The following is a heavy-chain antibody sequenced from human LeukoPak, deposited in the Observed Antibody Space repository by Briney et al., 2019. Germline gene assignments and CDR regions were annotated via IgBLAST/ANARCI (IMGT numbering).Heavy chain of an antibody. D-gene: IGHD5-12*01. V-gene: IGHV3-23*01. CDR2: ISGGGGTT. CDR1: GFAFTSYG. CDR3: AKGGIVATCDY. J-gene: IGHJ4*02. Sequence: PGGSLRLSCAASGFAFTSYGMGWVRQAPGKGLEWVSGISGGGGTTYYADSVKGRFTISRDNSQNTLYLQMNSLRAEDTAVYYCAKGGIVATCDYWDQGTLVTVSS.